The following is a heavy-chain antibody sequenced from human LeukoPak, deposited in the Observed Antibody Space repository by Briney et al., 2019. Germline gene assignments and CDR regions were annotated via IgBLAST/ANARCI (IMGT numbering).Heavy chain of an antibody. CDR2: ISSSSSII. Sequence: GGSLRLSCAASGFTFSTYSMNWVRQAPGKGLEFVSYISSSSSIISYGDSVKGRFTISRDNAKNSVYLQMSSLSAEDTGLYFCARADGDYWGQGTLVTVSS. J-gene: IGHJ4*02. D-gene: IGHD5-24*01. V-gene: IGHV3-48*04. CDR1: GFTFSTYS. CDR3: ARADGDY.